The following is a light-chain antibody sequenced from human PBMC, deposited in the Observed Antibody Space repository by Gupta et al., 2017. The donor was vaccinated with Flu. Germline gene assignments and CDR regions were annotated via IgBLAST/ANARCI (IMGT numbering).Light chain of an antibody. CDR3: QQYYSNPWT. CDR2: WAS. V-gene: IGKV4-1*01. Sequence: DIVMTQSPDSLPVSLGERATINCTSSQSVLDSSNNKNYLAWYQQKPGQSPKLLIYWASTRESGVPDRFSGSGSGTDFTLTISSLQAEDVAVYYCQQYYSNPWTFGQGTKVEIK. J-gene: IGKJ1*01. CDR1: QSVLDSSNNKNY.